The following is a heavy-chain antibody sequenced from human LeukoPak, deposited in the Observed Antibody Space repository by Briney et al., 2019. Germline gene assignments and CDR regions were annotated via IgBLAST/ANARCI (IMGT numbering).Heavy chain of an antibody. Sequence: PSETLSLTCTVSSGSINSYYWNWIRQPAGKGLEWIGRIYTSGSTNYNPSLKSRVTMSVDTFKNQFSLKLTSVTAADTAVYYCARDALYCSSTACYRYWYFDLWGRGTLVTVSS. CDR3: ARDALYCSSTACYRYWYFDL. CDR1: SGSINSYY. D-gene: IGHD2-2*01. J-gene: IGHJ2*01. V-gene: IGHV4-4*07. CDR2: IYTSGST.